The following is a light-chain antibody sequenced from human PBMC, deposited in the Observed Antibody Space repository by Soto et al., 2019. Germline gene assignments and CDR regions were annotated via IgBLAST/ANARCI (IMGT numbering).Light chain of an antibody. CDR1: QDINKN. CDR3: QQYNNWPLT. J-gene: IGKJ4*01. Sequence: DIQMTQSPSSLSASVGDRVTITCQASQDINKNLIWYQQKPGKAPKLLIYDASDLETGVPSRFSGSGSGTGFTFTISSLQHEDFATYYCQQYNNWPLTFRGGTKVDIK. CDR2: DAS. V-gene: IGKV1-33*01.